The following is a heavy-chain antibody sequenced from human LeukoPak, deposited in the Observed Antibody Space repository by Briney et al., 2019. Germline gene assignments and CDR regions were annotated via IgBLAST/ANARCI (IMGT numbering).Heavy chain of an antibody. CDR2: IYYSGST. CDR1: GGSISSYY. Sequence: SETLSLTCTVSGGSISSYYWSWIRQPPGKGLEWIGYIYYSGSTNYNPSLKSRVNISVDTSKNQFSLKLSSVTAADTAVYYCARVTAAAGDFDYWGQGTLVTVSS. D-gene: IGHD6-13*01. CDR3: ARVTAAAGDFDY. J-gene: IGHJ4*02. V-gene: IGHV4-59*01.